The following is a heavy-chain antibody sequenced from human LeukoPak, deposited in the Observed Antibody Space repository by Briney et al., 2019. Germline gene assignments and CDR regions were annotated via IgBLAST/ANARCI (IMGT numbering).Heavy chain of an antibody. CDR2: ISGDGTRT. Sequence: GGSLRLSCAASGFSFSSYAMTWARQAPVKGLEWVSAISGDGTRTYYADSVKGRFTISKDNSKNTLYLEMSSLRVEDTAIYYCAKWPEGAMDYFDYWGQGTLVTVSS. D-gene: IGHD3-16*01. CDR1: GFSFSSYA. CDR3: AKWPEGAMDYFDY. V-gene: IGHV3-23*01. J-gene: IGHJ4*02.